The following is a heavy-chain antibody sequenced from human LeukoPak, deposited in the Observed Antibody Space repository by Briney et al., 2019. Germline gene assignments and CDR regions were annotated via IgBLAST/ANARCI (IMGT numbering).Heavy chain of an antibody. Sequence: ASVKVSCKASGYTFTSYDINWVRQATGQGLEWMGWMNPNSGNTGYAQKFQGRVTMTRNTSISTAYMELSSLRSEDTAVYYCARHYYDSSGYYHYYYGMDVWGQGTTVTVSS. CDR2: MNPNSGNT. CDR1: GYTFTSYD. V-gene: IGHV1-8*01. D-gene: IGHD3-22*01. J-gene: IGHJ6*02. CDR3: ARHYYDSSGYYHYYYGMDV.